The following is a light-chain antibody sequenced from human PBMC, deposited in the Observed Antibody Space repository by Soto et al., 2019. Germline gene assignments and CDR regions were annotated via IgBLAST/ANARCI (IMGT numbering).Light chain of an antibody. CDR1: SSDVGGYNY. V-gene: IGLV2-14*01. CDR3: TSYAGSNNWAV. CDR2: EVS. J-gene: IGLJ3*02. Sequence: QSALTQPASVSGSPGQSITISCTGTSSDVGGYNYVSWYQQHPGKAPKLMIYEVSNRPSGVSNRFSGSKSGNTASLTISGLQAEDEADYYCTSYAGSNNWAVFGGGTKLTVL.